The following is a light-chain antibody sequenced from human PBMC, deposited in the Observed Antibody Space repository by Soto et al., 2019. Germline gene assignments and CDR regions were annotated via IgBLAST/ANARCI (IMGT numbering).Light chain of an antibody. Sequence: EIVLTQSPGTLSLSPGERATLSCRASQSVSSSYLAWYQQKPGQSPRLLIYGASSRATGIPDRFSGSGSGTDFTLTISRLEPEDCAVYYCQQYGSSPGTFGQWTKLEIK. J-gene: IGKJ2*02. CDR1: QSVSSSY. CDR2: GAS. V-gene: IGKV3-20*01. CDR3: QQYGSSPGT.